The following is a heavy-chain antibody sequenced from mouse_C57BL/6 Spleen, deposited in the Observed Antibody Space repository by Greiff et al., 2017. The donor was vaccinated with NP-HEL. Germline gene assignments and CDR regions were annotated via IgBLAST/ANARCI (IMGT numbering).Heavy chain of an antibody. V-gene: IGHV5-9-1*02. CDR1: GFTFSSYA. J-gene: IGHJ3*01. D-gene: IGHD4-1*01. CDR3: TRDGTEGFAY. CDR2: ISSGGDYI. Sequence: EVMLVESGEGLVKPGGSLKLSCAASGFTFSSYAMSWVRQTPEKRLEWVAYISSGGDYIYYADTVKGRFTISRDNARNTLYLQMSSLKSEDTAMYYCTRDGTEGFAYWGQGTLVTVSA.